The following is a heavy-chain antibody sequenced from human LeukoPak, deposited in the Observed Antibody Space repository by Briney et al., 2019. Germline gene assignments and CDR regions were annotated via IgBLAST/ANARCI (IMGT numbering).Heavy chain of an antibody. CDR1: GYTFTSYY. CDR2: INPSGGST. Sequence: ASVKVSCKASGYTFTSYYMHWVRQAPGQGVERMGIINPSGGSTSYAQKFQGRVTMTRDTSTSTVYMELSSLRSEDTAVYYCARVVTRDPELIDAFDIWGQGTMVTVSS. CDR3: ARVVTRDPELIDAFDI. D-gene: IGHD1-26*01. V-gene: IGHV1-46*01. J-gene: IGHJ3*02.